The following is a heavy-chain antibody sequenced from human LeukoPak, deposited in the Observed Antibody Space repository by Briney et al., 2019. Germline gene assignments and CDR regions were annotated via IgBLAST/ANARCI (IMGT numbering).Heavy chain of an antibody. D-gene: IGHD5-12*01. CDR3: ASRRRLRGYLFDY. J-gene: IGHJ4*02. Sequence: SETLSLTCTVSGGSFSSSSSYWGWIRQPPGKGLEWIGSLYYSASTYYNPSLKSRVTISVDTSKNQFSLKLSSVTAADTAVYYCASRRRLRGYLFDYWGQGTLVTVSS. CDR2: LYYSAST. CDR1: GGSFSSSSSY. V-gene: IGHV4-39*01.